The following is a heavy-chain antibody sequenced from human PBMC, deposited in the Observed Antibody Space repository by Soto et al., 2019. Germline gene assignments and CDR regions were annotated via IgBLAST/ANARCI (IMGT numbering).Heavy chain of an antibody. CDR2: IIPIFGTT. V-gene: IGHV1-69*01. J-gene: IGHJ6*02. CDR1: GGTFSSYG. Sequence: QVQLVQSGAEVKKPGSSVQVSCKASGGTFSSYGLSWVRQAPGQGLEWMGGIIPIFGTTNYAQKFQGRVTITADESTSAAYMELSSLSSEDTAVYYWARDLGYNYGVYYGMDVWGQGTTVTVSS. D-gene: IGHD5-18*01. CDR3: ARDLGYNYGVYYGMDV.